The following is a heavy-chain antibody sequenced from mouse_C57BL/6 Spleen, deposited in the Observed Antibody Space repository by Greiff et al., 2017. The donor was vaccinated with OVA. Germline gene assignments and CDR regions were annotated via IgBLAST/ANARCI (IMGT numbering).Heavy chain of an antibody. CDR1: GYTFTSYW. J-gene: IGHJ2*01. D-gene: IGHD1-1*01. CDR2: INPSSGYT. CDR3: AREDTTVVEVD. V-gene: IGHV1-7*01. Sequence: VQLQQSGAELAKPGASVKLSCKASGYTFTSYWMPWVKQRPGPGLEWIGYINPSSGYTKYNQKFKDKATLTADKSSSTAYMQLSSLTYEDSAVYYCAREDTTVVEVDWGQGTTLTVSS.